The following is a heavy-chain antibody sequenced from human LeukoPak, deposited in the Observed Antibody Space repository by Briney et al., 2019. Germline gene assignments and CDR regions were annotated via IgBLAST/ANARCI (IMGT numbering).Heavy chain of an antibody. CDR1: GGSISSYY. V-gene: IGHV4-59*12. CDR2: IYYSGST. J-gene: IGHJ4*02. D-gene: IGHD2-15*01. CDR3: ARSDCSGGSCYFDH. Sequence: SETLSLTCTVSGGSISSYYWSWIRQPPGKGLEWIGYIYYSGSTYYNPSLKSRVTISVDTSKNQFSLKLSSVTAADTAVYYCARSDCSGGSCYFDHWGQGSLVTVSS.